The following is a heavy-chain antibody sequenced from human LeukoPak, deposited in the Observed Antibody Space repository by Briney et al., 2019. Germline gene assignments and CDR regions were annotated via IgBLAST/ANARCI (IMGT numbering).Heavy chain of an antibody. V-gene: IGHV3-23*01. CDR3: AKGGYYYDSSGSDY. CDR2: ISGSGGST. J-gene: IGHJ4*02. D-gene: IGHD3-22*01. Sequence: GGSLRLSCAASGFTFSSYAMSWVRQAPGKGLEWVSAISGSGGSTYYADSVKGRFTISRDNSKNTLYLQMNSLRAEDTAVYCCAKGGYYYDSSGSDYWGQGTLVTVSS. CDR1: GFTFSSYA.